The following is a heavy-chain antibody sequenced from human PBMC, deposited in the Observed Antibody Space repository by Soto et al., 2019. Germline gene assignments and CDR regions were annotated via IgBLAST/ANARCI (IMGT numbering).Heavy chain of an antibody. Sequence: QVQLQQWGAGLLKLSETLSLTCAVYGGSVSGANYYWSWIRQPPGKGLEWIGEMSHSGGTHFNPSLKSRVTISVDTSTNQFSLKMSSVTAADTALYYCARVERGTATTVVDAFDIWGPGTMVTVSS. V-gene: IGHV4-34*01. J-gene: IGHJ3*02. CDR3: ARVERGTATTVVDAFDI. CDR2: MSHSGGT. CDR1: GGSVSGANYY. D-gene: IGHD1-1*01.